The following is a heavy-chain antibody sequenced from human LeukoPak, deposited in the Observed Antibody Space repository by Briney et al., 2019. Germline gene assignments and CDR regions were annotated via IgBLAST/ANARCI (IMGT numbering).Heavy chain of an antibody. D-gene: IGHD2-21*02. CDR2: FYYTGDT. Sequence: SETLSLTCTVSGYSISSGFHWGWIRQPPGKGLEWIGNFYYTGDTNYDPSLRSRLTISVDTSKNQLSLELRSVTAADTAVYYCARHGTAAGPFQLWGQGTLVTVSS. V-gene: IGHV4-38-2*02. J-gene: IGHJ1*01. CDR3: ARHGTAAGPFQL. CDR1: GYSISSGFH.